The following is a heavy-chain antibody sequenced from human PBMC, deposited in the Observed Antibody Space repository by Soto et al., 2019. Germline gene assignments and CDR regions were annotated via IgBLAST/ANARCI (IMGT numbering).Heavy chain of an antibody. CDR3: ARDDPVSSSSHYYYYMDV. V-gene: IGHV3-48*01. CDR1: GFTFSSYS. CDR2: ISSSSSTI. D-gene: IGHD6-6*01. J-gene: IGHJ6*03. Sequence: EVQLVEPGGGLVQPGGSLRLSCAASGFTFSSYSMNWVRQAPGKGLEWVSYISSSSSTIYYADSVKGRFTISRDNAKNSLYLQMNSLRAEDTAVYYCARDDPVSSSSHYYYYMDVWGKGTTVTVSS.